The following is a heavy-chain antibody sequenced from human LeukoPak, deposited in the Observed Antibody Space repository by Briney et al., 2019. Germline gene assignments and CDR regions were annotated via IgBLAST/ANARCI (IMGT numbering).Heavy chain of an antibody. CDR3: ARPSRPGATILDAFDI. CDR2: INPNSGVT. D-gene: IGHD1-26*01. Sequence: ASVKVSCKASGYTFTDYFMHWVRQAPGQGLEWMGWINPNSGVTDYAQKLQGRVTMTTDTSTSTAYMELRSLRSDDTAAYYCARPSRPGATILDAFDIWGQGTMVTVSS. J-gene: IGHJ3*02. V-gene: IGHV1-2*02. CDR1: GYTFTDYF.